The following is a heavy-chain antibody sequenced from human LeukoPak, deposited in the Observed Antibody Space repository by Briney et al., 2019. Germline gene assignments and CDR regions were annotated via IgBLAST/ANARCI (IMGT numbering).Heavy chain of an antibody. CDR3: VRDYRGGWNDY. J-gene: IGHJ4*02. Sequence: GGSLRLSCAASGFTFSNHGMNWVRQTLGKGLECVAKIREDGNEKHYVDSVKGRFTISRDNAKNSLFLQMNNLRVDDTAVYYCVRDYRGGWNDYWGQGTLVTVSS. CDR1: GFTFSNHG. D-gene: IGHD1-26*01. V-gene: IGHV3-7*01. CDR2: IREDGNEK.